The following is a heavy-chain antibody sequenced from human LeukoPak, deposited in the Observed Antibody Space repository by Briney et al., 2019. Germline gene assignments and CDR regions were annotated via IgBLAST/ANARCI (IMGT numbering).Heavy chain of an antibody. J-gene: IGHJ4*02. D-gene: IGHD3-10*01. V-gene: IGHV4-61*02. Sequence: PSETLSLTCTVSGGSISSGSYYWSWIRQPAGKGLEWIRRIYTSGSTNYNPSLKSRVTMSVDTSKNQFSLKLSSVTAADTAVYYCARDRLGLPYYYGSGSYWIFDYWGQGTLVTVSS. CDR2: IYTSGST. CDR3: ARDRLGLPYYYGSGSYWIFDY. CDR1: GGSISSGSYY.